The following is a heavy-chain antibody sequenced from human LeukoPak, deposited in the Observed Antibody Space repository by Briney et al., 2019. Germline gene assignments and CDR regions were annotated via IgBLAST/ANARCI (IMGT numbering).Heavy chain of an antibody. V-gene: IGHV3-48*01. D-gene: IGHD3-10*01. CDR3: ARDGPPVGAGDFDY. CDR2: IGSSSI. J-gene: IGHJ4*02. CDR1: GFSVSLYS. Sequence: GSLRLSCAASGFSVSLYSMGWVRQAPGEGLEWISYIGSSSIYADSVKGRFTISRDSAKNSLYLQMNSLRGEDTAVYYCARDGPPVGAGDFDYWGQGTPVTVSS.